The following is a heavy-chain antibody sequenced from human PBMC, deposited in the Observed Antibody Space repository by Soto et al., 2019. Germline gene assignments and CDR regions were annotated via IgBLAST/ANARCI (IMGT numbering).Heavy chain of an antibody. D-gene: IGHD2-15*01. Sequence: SETLCLTCTVSGGSISSYYWSWIRQPPGKGLEWIGYIYYSGSTNYNPSLKSRVTISVDTSKNQFSLKLSSVTAADTAVYYCARSYRRYCSGGSCYSYYYYYMDVWGKGTTVTVSS. CDR2: IYYSGST. CDR1: GGSISSYY. CDR3: ARSYRRYCSGGSCYSYYYYYMDV. J-gene: IGHJ6*03. V-gene: IGHV4-59*01.